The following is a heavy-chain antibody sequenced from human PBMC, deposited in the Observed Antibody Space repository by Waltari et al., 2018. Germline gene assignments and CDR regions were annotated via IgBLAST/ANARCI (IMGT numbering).Heavy chain of an antibody. Sequence: QEQMVEYGGGVVQPGRPLSLSCSISGFIFSHYAMNWVRQAPGKGLEWLAVISYDGSSQYYADSVKGRFSVSRDSFKNTVYLHMNGLRTEDTAVYYCARAVTGEDAFDMWGQGTMVTVSS. V-gene: IGHV3-30-3*01. CDR3: ARAVTGEDAFDM. J-gene: IGHJ3*02. CDR2: ISYDGSSQ. CDR1: GFIFSHYA. D-gene: IGHD2-21*02.